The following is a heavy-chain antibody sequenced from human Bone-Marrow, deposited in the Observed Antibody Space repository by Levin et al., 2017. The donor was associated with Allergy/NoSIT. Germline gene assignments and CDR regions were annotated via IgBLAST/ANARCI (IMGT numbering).Heavy chain of an antibody. CDR3: ARGPGLAVGKGYFDS. CDR2: IYSGGGT. V-gene: IGHV3-66*02. Sequence: GESLKISCTASGVTVFNNYFMWVRQAPGKGLEWVSHIYSGGGTNYADSVRGRFTISRDNSKNTLFVEMNSLRVEDTAVYYCARGPGLAVGKGYFDSWGQGTLVTVSS. CDR1: GVTVFNNY. J-gene: IGHJ5*01. D-gene: IGHD6-19*01.